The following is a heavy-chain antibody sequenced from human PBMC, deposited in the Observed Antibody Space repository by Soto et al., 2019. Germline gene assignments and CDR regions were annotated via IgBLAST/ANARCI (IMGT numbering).Heavy chain of an antibody. Sequence: PSETLSLTCTVSGGSISSYYWSWIRQPPGKGLEWIGYIYYSGSTNYNPSPKSRVTISVDTSKNQFSLKLSSVTAADTAVYYCARGLVLLWFGEFPWGFDIWGQGTMVTVSS. CDR2: IYYSGST. CDR1: GGSISSYY. J-gene: IGHJ3*02. D-gene: IGHD3-10*01. V-gene: IGHV4-59*01. CDR3: ARGLVLLWFGEFPWGFDI.